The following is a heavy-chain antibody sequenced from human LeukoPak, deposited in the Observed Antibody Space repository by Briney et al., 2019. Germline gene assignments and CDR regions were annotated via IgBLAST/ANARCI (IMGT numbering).Heavy chain of an antibody. CDR2: MYYSGSS. CDR3: ARQYSGYLRNWFDP. Sequence: PSETLSLTCNVSGGSISSSSYYWGWIRQPPGKGLEWIGSMYYSGSSYYNPSLKSRATISVDTSKNQFSLKLSSVTAADTAVYYCARQYSGYLRNWFDPWGQGTLVTVSS. CDR1: GGSISSSSYY. V-gene: IGHV4-39*01. D-gene: IGHD5-12*01. J-gene: IGHJ5*02.